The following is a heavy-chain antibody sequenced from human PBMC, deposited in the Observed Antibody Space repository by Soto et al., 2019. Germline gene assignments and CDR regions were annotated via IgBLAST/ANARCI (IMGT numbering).Heavy chain of an antibody. D-gene: IGHD5-18*01. J-gene: IGHJ6*02. Sequence: SVKVSCKASGGSFTYTLSWVRQAPGQGLEWMGGIIPIFGTANYAQQFQGRVTITADESTKTAYMELSTLRSEDTAVYYCARLHSHGTYGMDVWGQGTTVTVSS. CDR2: IIPIFGTA. V-gene: IGHV1-69*13. CDR3: ARLHSHGTYGMDV. CDR1: GGSFTYT.